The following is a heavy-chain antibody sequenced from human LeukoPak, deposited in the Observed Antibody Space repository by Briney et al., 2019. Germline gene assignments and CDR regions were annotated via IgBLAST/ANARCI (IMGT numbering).Heavy chain of an antibody. CDR3: ARRAGGYSHPYDY. CDR2: IYSGGTT. V-gene: IGHV3-53*01. CDR1: GFTVSGNY. J-gene: IGHJ4*02. D-gene: IGHD4-23*01. Sequence: GGSLRLSCAVSGFTVSGNYMSWVRHAPGKGLERVSLIYSGGTTYYADSVKGRFTISRDNSKNTLYLQMNSLRAEDTAVYYCARRAGGYSHPYDYWGQGILVTVSS.